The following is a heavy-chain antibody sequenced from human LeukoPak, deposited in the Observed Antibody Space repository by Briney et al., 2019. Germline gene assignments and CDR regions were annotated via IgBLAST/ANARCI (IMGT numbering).Heavy chain of an antibody. CDR3: SRGRRPDY. CDR2: IRSKAYGGAT. CDR1: GFTFGDYA. J-gene: IGHJ4*02. Sequence: PGRSLRLSCTTSGFTFGDYALSWVRQAPGKGLEWVGVIRSKAYGGATEYAASVKGRFTISRDASKSIAYLQMNSLKTEDTAVYYCSRGRRPDYWGQGTLVTVSS. V-gene: IGHV3-49*04.